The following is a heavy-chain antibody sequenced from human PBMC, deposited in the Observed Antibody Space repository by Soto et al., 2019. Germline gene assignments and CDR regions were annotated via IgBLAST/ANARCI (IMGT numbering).Heavy chain of an antibody. D-gene: IGHD5-12*01. CDR1: GFSLSTRGVG. Sequence: QITLKESGPTLVKPTQTLTLTCTFSGFSLSTRGVGVAWIRQPPGKALEWLALIFWDDDKWYSPSLRSRFTITEDTSITQVVLTMTNMVPVDTATYYCAHRPRGYAYYFDDWGQGNLVAVSS. CDR3: AHRPRGYAYYFDD. V-gene: IGHV2-5*02. CDR2: IFWDDDK. J-gene: IGHJ4*02.